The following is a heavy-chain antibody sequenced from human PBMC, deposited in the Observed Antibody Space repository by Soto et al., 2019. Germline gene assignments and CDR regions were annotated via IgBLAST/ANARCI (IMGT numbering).Heavy chain of an antibody. Sequence: QVHLEQSGAEVRRPGASVKVSCKVSGYTLPELTLHWVRLTPGKGLDWIGGFDPDHDKTVYAQKFQGRVTMTEDRSTDTTSMELRSLTFEDTAIYFCATEPGGYFDHWGQGVLVTVAS. J-gene: IGHJ4*02. CDR1: GYTLPELT. CDR3: ATEPGGYFDH. V-gene: IGHV1-24*01. D-gene: IGHD3-16*01. CDR2: FDPDHDKT.